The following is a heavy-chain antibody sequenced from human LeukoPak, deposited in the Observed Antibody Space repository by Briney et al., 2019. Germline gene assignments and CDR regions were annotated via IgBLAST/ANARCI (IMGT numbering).Heavy chain of an antibody. CDR2: TYYKSKLHN. V-gene: IGHV6-1*01. Sequence: HTLSLTCAISGDSVSINRAACQWISQSRSRGLGWHGRTYYKSKLHNDYAGSVKNRITINPDTSKNQFSLQLNSVTPEDTAVYYCARDKGGIVATTFDYWGQGTLVTASS. J-gene: IGHJ4*02. CDR1: GDSVSINRAA. D-gene: IGHD5-12*01. CDR3: ARDKGGIVATTFDY.